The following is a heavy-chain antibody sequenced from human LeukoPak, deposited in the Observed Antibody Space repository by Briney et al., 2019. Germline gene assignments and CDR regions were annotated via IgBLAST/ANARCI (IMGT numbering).Heavy chain of an antibody. D-gene: IGHD7-27*01. CDR2: INSDGSST. Sequence: PGGSLRLSCAASGFTFSRYWMHWVRQAPGKGLVWVSRINSDGSSTTYADSVKGRFTISRDNAKNTLCLQMNSLRAEDTAVYYCVRIPWGAFDIWAKGQWSPSLQ. V-gene: IGHV3-74*01. J-gene: IGHJ3*02. CDR3: VRIPWGAFDI. CDR1: GFTFSRYW.